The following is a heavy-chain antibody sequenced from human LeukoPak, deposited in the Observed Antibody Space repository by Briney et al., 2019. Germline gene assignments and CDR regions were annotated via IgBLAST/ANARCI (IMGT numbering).Heavy chain of an antibody. CDR2: ISASGGST. CDR1: GFAFSSYA. D-gene: IGHD3-10*01. Sequence: GGSLRLSCAASGFAFSSYAMSWVRQAPGKGLEWVSAISASGGSTYYADSVKGRFTISRDNAKNLLYLQMNSLRAEDTAVYYCASLYGTYFDYWGQGTLVTVSS. J-gene: IGHJ4*02. CDR3: ASLYGTYFDY. V-gene: IGHV3-23*01.